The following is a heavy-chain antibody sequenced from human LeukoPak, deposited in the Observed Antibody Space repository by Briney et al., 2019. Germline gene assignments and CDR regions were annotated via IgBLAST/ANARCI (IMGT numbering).Heavy chain of an antibody. V-gene: IGHV3-30-3*01. J-gene: IGHJ6*02. CDR3: AKEGPAAPTWRMDV. D-gene: IGHD2-2*01. Sequence: GRSLRLSCAASGFTFSSYAMHWVRQAPGKGLEWVAVISYDGSNKYYADSVKGRLTISRDNSKNTLYLQMNSLRAEDTAVYYCAKEGPAAPTWRMDVWGQGTTVTVSS. CDR2: ISYDGSNK. CDR1: GFTFSSYA.